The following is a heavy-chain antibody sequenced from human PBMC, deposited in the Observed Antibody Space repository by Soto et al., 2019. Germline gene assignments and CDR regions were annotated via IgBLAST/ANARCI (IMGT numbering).Heavy chain of an antibody. CDR1: GYRFTSYW. CDR3: ARRIRYSSVLNYYGMDV. V-gene: IGHV5-51*01. D-gene: IGHD6-19*01. J-gene: IGHJ6*02. CDR2: IYPGDSDT. Sequence: GESLKISCKGSGYRFTSYWIGWVRQMPGKGLEWMGIIYPGDSDTRYRPSFQGQVTISADKSISTAYLQWSSLKASDTAMYYCARRIRYSSVLNYYGMDVRGQGTTVTVSS.